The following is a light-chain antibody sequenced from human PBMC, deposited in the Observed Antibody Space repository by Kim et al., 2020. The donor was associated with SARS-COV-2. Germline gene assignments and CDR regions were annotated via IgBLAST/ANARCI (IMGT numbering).Light chain of an antibody. CDR3: QQHDHWPLT. V-gene: IGKV3-15*01. CDR2: GVS. J-gene: IGKJ4*01. CDR1: QSVSNN. Sequence: EVVMTQSPATLSVSPGESATLSCRASQSVSNNYLAWYQQKPGQPPRLLIYGVSTRATGIPARFSGSGSGTDFTLTISSLQSEDFAVYYCQQHDHWPLTFGGGTKVDIK.